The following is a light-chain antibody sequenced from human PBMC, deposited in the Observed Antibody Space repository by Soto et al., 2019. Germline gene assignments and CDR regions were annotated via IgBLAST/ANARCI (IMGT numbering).Light chain of an antibody. V-gene: IGLV1-40*01. CDR1: SSNIGAGYD. J-gene: IGLJ2*01. Sequence: QSVLTQPPSVSGAPGQRVTVSCTGSSSNIGAGYDVHWYQQLPGTAPKLLVHGNTDRPSGVPDRFSGSKSGTSASLAITGLQPEDEADYYCQSYDSSLRGWLFGGGTKVTVL. CDR2: GNT. CDR3: QSYDSSLRGWL.